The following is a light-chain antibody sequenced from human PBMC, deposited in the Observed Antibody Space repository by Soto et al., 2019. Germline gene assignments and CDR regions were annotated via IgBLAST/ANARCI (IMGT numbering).Light chain of an antibody. J-gene: IGKJ5*01. CDR3: QQNHSVPIT. V-gene: IGKV1-39*01. CDR1: HSINTY. CDR2: GAS. Sequence: DIQMTQSPSSLSASVGDRVTISCRASHSINTYVNWYLQKPGKAPDLLIYGASTLLSGVPSRFSGGGSGTDFTLTITGLHLEDFGTYYCQQNHSVPITFGQGTRLEIK.